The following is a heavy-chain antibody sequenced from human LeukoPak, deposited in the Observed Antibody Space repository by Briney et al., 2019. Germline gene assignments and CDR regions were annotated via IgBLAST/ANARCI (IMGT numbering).Heavy chain of an antibody. CDR3: ARDQVVGATAGTFDS. V-gene: IGHV1-18*01. J-gene: IGHJ4*02. CDR2: ISAYNGHT. D-gene: IGHD1-26*01. Sequence: ALVKVSCKASGYMFTSHGISWVRQAPGRGLEWMGWISAYNGHTNYAQKLQGRVTLTTDTSTSTAYMDLGNLRSDDTAVYFCARDQVVGATAGTFDSWGQGTLVTVSP. CDR1: GYMFTSHG.